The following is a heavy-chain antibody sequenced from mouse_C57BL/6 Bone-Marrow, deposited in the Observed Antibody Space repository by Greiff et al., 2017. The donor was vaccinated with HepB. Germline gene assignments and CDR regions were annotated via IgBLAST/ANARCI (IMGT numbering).Heavy chain of an antibody. CDR1: GYTFTDYY. CDR3: ARVGGTTVVDY. J-gene: IGHJ2*01. CDR2: INPNNGGT. D-gene: IGHD1-1*01. Sequence: EVQLQQSGPELVKPGASVKISCKASGYTFTDYYMNWVKQSHGKSLEWIGDINPNNGGTSYNQKFKGKATLTVDKSSSTAYMELRSLTSEDSAVYYCARVGGTTVVDYWGQGTTLTVSS. V-gene: IGHV1-26*01.